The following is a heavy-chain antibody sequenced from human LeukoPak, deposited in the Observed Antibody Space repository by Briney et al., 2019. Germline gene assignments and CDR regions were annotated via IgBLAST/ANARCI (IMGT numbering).Heavy chain of an antibody. Sequence: SGTLSLTCGVSGGSISSTNWYSWVRQPPGQGLQWIGEISLSGLTNYNPSLKSRVTMSLDKSKNLPSLPLTSVTAADTAVYYCSRESGAFSPFGYWGQGTLVTVTS. CDR3: SRESGAFSPFGY. D-gene: IGHD1-26*01. J-gene: IGHJ4*02. CDR1: GGSISSTNW. V-gene: IGHV4-4*02. CDR2: ISLSGLT.